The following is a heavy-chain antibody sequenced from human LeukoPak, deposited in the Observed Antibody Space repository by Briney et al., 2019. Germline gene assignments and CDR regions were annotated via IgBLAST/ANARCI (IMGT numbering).Heavy chain of an antibody. CDR3: TTDQGGESGWTTPHFDY. Sequence: GGSLRLSCAASGFTFSSYAMSWVRQAPGKGLEWVSAISGSGGSTYYADSVKGRFTISRDNSKNTLYLRMNSLRAEDTAVYYCTTDQGGESGWTTPHFDYWGQGTLVTVSS. D-gene: IGHD6-19*01. V-gene: IGHV3-23*01. J-gene: IGHJ4*02. CDR2: ISGSGGST. CDR1: GFTFSSYA.